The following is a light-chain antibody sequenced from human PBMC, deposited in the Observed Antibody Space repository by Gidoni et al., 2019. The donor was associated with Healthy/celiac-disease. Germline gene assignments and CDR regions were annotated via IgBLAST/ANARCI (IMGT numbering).Light chain of an antibody. V-gene: IGKV3-11*01. J-gene: IGKJ1*01. CDR1: QSVSSY. CDR2: DAS. CDR3: QQRSNWPPWT. Sequence: EIVLTHSPATLSLSPGERATLSCRASQSVSSYLAWYQQKPGQAPRLLIYDASNRATGIPARFSGSGSGTDFTLTISSLEPEDFAVYYCQQRSNWPPWTFXQXTKVEIK.